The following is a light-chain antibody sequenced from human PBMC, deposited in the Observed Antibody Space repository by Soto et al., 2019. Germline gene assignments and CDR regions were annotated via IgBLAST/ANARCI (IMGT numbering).Light chain of an antibody. CDR1: QSVSNNY. J-gene: IGKJ1*01. CDR3: QQYGSSGT. V-gene: IGKV3-20*01. Sequence: IVLTQSPGTLSLSRLGRGTLSCMGSQSVSNNYLAWYQQIPGQAPRLLIYGASNRATGIPDRFSGSGSGTDFTLTISRLEPEDFAVYYCQQYGSSGTFGQGTKVDIK. CDR2: GAS.